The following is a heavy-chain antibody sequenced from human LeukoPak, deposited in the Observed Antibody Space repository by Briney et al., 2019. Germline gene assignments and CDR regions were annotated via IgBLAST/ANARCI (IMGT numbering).Heavy chain of an antibody. V-gene: IGHV3-23*01. CDR3: AKTVVVTGNPRAFDI. J-gene: IGHJ3*02. CDR1: GFSFSNYG. D-gene: IGHD2-21*02. Sequence: PGGSLRLSCAASGFSFSNYGMKWVRQAPGKGAGWVSGISGRGVSTYYADSLKGRFTVSRDNSKNTVFLQMNSLRAEDTAVYYCAKTVVVTGNPRAFDIWGQGTMVTVSS. CDR2: ISGRGVST.